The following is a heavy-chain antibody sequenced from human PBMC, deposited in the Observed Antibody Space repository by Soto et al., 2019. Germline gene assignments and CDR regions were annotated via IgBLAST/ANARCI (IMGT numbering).Heavy chain of an antibody. CDR1: GGSISSGGYY. CDR2: IYYSGST. CDR3: ARASLQYPKYYFDY. J-gene: IGHJ4*02. V-gene: IGHV4-31*03. Sequence: QVQLQESGPGLVKPSQTLSLTCTVSGGSISSGGYYWSWIRQHPGKGLEWIGYIYYSGSTYYNPSLKSRVTISVDTSKNQFSLKLSSVTAADTAVYYCARASLQYPKYYFDYWGQGTLVTVSS. D-gene: IGHD4-4*01.